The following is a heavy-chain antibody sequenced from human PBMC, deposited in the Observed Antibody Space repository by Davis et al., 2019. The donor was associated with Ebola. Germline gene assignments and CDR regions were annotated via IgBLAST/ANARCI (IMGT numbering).Heavy chain of an antibody. CDR1: GFTFSNFY. V-gene: IGHV3-23*01. D-gene: IGHD7-27*01. CDR2: ISGNSGST. J-gene: IGHJ4*02. Sequence: PGGSLRLSCAASGFTFSNFYMSWVRQAPGVGLEWVSAISGNSGSTHYADSVKGRFTISRDNPNNILYLQMNSLRAEDTAVYYCATRTGEGYWGQGTLVTVSS. CDR3: ATRTGEGY.